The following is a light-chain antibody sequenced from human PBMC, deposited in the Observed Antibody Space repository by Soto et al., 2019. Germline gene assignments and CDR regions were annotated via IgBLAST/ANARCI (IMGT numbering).Light chain of an antibody. J-gene: IGKJ2*01. CDR3: QQYNSYPYT. CDR2: QAS. Sequence: DIQMTQSPSTLSASVGDRVTITCRASQRISSWLAWYQQKPGKAPNLLIYQASSLESGVPSRFSGSGSGTEFALTITSLQPDDLATYYCQQYNSYPYTFGQGTKLEI. V-gene: IGKV1-5*03. CDR1: QRISSW.